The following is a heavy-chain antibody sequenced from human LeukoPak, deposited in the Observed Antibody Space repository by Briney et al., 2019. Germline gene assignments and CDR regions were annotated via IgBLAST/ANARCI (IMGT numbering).Heavy chain of an antibody. J-gene: IGHJ4*02. Sequence: GGSLRLSCAASGFTFYTYAMNWVRQAPGKGLEWVSGISGRGGSTYYADSVKGRFTISRDNAKNSLYLQMNSLRAEDTALYYCAKDSGYDFLYFDYWGQGTLVTVSS. CDR3: AKDSGYDFLYFDY. V-gene: IGHV3-23*01. D-gene: IGHD5-12*01. CDR1: GFTFYTYA. CDR2: ISGRGGST.